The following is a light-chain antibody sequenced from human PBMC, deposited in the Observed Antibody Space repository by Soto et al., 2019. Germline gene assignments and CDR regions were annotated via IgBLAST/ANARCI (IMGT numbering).Light chain of an antibody. CDR3: QQYNSYWT. J-gene: IGKJ1*01. CDR2: KAS. CDR1: QSISSW. V-gene: IGKV1-5*03. Sequence: DIQMTQSPSTLSAPVGGRVTITCRASQSISSWLAWYQQKPGKAPKLLIYKASSLESGVPSRFSGSGSGTEFTLTINSLQPDDFATYYCQQYNSYWTFGQGTKVDIK.